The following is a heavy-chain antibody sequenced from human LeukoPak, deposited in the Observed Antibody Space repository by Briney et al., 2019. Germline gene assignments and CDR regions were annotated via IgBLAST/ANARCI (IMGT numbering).Heavy chain of an antibody. Sequence: GASVKVSCKASGYPFTTYGITWVRQAPGQGLEWMGWDSPYNGNTNYAQHLQGRVTMTTDTSTTTAYMELRSLRSDDTAIYYCAREWDHYYDAWGQGTLVTVSS. V-gene: IGHV1-18*01. CDR2: DSPYNGNT. J-gene: IGHJ3*01. D-gene: IGHD3-22*01. CDR3: AREWDHYYDA. CDR1: GYPFTTYG.